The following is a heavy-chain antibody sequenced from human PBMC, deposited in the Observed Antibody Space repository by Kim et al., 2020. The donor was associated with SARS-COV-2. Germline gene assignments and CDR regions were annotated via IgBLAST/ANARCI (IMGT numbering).Heavy chain of an antibody. D-gene: IGHD5-12*01. V-gene: IGHV4-59*09. J-gene: IGHJ3*02. Sequence: SNPSLKRRLTIAVYPSKHQFSLKLSSVTAADTAVYYCARGGGYYDAFDIWGQGTMVTVSS. CDR3: ARGGGYYDAFDI.